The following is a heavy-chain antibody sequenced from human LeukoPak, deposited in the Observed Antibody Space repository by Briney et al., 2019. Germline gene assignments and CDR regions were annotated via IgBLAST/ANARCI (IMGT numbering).Heavy chain of an antibody. CDR1: GFTVSSNY. CDR3: ARENNVGIAAAGFDY. D-gene: IGHD6-13*01. Sequence: GGSLRLSCAASGFTVSSNYMSWVRQAPGKGLEWVSVIYSGGSTYYADSVKGRFTISRDNSKNTLYLQMNSLRAEDTAVYYCARENNVGIAAAGFDYWGQGTLVTVSS. J-gene: IGHJ4*02. CDR2: IYSGGST. V-gene: IGHV3-53*01.